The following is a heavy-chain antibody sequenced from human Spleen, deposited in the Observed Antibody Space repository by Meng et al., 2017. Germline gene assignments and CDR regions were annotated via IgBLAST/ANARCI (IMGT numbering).Heavy chain of an antibody. CDR2: IYYSGST. CDR1: GGSISSGGYD. CDR3: ASGRFGWFDP. J-gene: IGHJ5*02. D-gene: IGHD3-16*01. V-gene: IGHV4-31*03. Sequence: QGRLQESRPGLVKPSRTLSLTCTVSGGSISSGGYDWSWIRQHPGKGLEWIGYIYYSGSTYYNPSLKSRDTISVDTSKNQFSLKLCSVTAADTAVYYCASGRFGWFDPWGQGTLVSVSS.